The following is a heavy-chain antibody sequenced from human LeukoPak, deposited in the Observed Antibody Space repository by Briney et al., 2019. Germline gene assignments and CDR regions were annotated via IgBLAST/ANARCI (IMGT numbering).Heavy chain of an antibody. J-gene: IGHJ4*02. D-gene: IGHD5-18*01. CDR3: ARGMGGYSYVWAFGY. Sequence: PSETLSLTCTVSGGSISSYYWSWIRQPPGKGLEWIGYIYYSGSTNYNPSLKSRVTISVDTSKNQFSLKLSSVTAADTAVYYCARGMGGYSYVWAFGYWGQGTLVTVSS. V-gene: IGHV4-59*01. CDR1: GGSISSYY. CDR2: IYYSGST.